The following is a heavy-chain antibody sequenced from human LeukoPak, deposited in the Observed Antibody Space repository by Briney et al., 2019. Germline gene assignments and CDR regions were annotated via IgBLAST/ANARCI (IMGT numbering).Heavy chain of an antibody. CDR2: IYYSGST. CDR3: ARGNGVVPAASTFDY. Sequence: PSETLSLTCTVSGGSISSSSYYWGWIRQPPGKGLEWIGSIYYSGSTYYNPSLKSRVTISVDTSKNQFSLKLSSVTAADTAVYYCARGNGVVPAASTFDYWGQGTLVTVSS. V-gene: IGHV4-39*07. J-gene: IGHJ4*02. D-gene: IGHD2-2*01. CDR1: GGSISSSSYY.